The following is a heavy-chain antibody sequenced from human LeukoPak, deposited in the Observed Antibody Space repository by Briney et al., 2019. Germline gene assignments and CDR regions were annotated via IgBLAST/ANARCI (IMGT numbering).Heavy chain of an antibody. CDR2: IGGSGDNR. CDR1: GFTFSSYA. J-gene: IGHJ4*02. V-gene: IGHV3-23*01. CDR3: ASPNPIGDLSWLDY. D-gene: IGHD3-10*01. Sequence: SGGSLRLSCAASGFTFSSYAMSWVRQPPEKDLEWVSVIGGSGDNRYYADSVKGRFTISRDNSKNTLYLQMNSLRVEDTAVYYCASPNPIGDLSWLDYWGQGALVTVSS.